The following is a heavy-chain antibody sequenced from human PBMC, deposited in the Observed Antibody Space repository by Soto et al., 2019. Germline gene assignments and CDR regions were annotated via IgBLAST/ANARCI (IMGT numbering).Heavy chain of an antibody. J-gene: IGHJ4*02. Sequence: GGSLRLSCAASGFTFSSYGIHWVRQAPGKGLDWVGVISYDGSRTYYAESVKGRFIISRDNSNNMLYLEMNSLRPEDTALYYCAKELLIVGSAQVDYWGQGTLVTVSS. V-gene: IGHV3-30*18. D-gene: IGHD1-26*01. CDR2: ISYDGSRT. CDR3: AKELLIVGSAQVDY. CDR1: GFTFSSYG.